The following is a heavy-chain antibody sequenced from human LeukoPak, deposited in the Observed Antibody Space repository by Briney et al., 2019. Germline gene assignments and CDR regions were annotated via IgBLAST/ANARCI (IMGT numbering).Heavy chain of an antibody. J-gene: IGHJ1*01. Sequence: PSETLSLTCTVSGGSISSSSYYWGWIRQPPGKGLEWIGSIYYSGSTYYNPSLKSRVTISVDTSKNQFSLKLSPVTAADTAVYYCARHAPWYFQHWGQGTLVTVSS. CDR1: GGSISSSSYY. CDR2: IYYSGST. CDR3: ARHAPWYFQH. V-gene: IGHV4-39*01.